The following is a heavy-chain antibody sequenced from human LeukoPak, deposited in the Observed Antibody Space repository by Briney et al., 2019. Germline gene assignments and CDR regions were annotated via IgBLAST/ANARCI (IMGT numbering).Heavy chain of an antibody. J-gene: IGHJ4*01. CDR1: GVSISSSRDY. CDR2: IFYSGST. CDR3: ARLLCAGTSGCSDLDY. Sequence: TSETLSPTCTVSGVSISSSRDYWGWIRQPPGKGLEWIGNIFYSGSTYYNPSLKSRVTISVDTSKNQFSLKLGSVTAADTALYYCARLLCAGTSGCSDLDYWGHGTLVTVSS. D-gene: IGHD6-19*01. V-gene: IGHV4-39*01.